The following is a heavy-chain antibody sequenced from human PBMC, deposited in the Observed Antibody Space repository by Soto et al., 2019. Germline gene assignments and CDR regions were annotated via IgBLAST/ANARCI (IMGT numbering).Heavy chain of an antibody. D-gene: IGHD2-2*02. CDR1: GFTFSAYW. CDR3: ASGGHCSRTSCYTSRSAFDI. Sequence: EVQLVESGGGLVQPGGSLRLSCAASGFTFSAYWMSWVRQAPGKGLEWVANIKQDGSEKYYVDSVKGRFTFSRDNAKNSVYLQMTSLGIDDTALYFCASGGHCSRTSCYTSRSAFDIWGQGTMVTVSS. CDR2: IKQDGSEK. V-gene: IGHV3-7*01. J-gene: IGHJ3*02.